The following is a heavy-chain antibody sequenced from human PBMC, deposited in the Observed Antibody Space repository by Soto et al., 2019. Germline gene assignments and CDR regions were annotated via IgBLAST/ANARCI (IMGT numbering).Heavy chain of an antibody. CDR2: ISGSGGST. D-gene: IGHD3-3*01. Sequence: EVQLLESGGGLVQPGGSLRLSCAASGFTFSSYAMSWVRQAPGKGMEWVSAISGSGGSTYYADSVKGRFTISRDNSKNALYLQMNSLRAEDTAVYYCAKDLAIFGVVTFFDYWGQGTLVTVSS. J-gene: IGHJ4*02. CDR1: GFTFSSYA. CDR3: AKDLAIFGVVTFFDY. V-gene: IGHV3-23*01.